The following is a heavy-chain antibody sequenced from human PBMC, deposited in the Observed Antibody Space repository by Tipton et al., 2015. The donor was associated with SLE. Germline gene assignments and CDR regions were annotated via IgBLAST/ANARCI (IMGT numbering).Heavy chain of an antibody. CDR2: INSGGSP. CDR1: GFTFSSHA. J-gene: IGHJ2*01. V-gene: IGHV3-23*03. CDR3: AKEVYGGNLYYYFDL. Sequence: PRLSCAASGFTFSSHAMSWVRQAPGKGLEWVSVINSGGSPYYADSVKGRFTISRDNSKNTLYLQMNSLRADDTAVYYCAKEVYGGNLYYYFDLWGRGTLVTVSS. D-gene: IGHD4-23*01.